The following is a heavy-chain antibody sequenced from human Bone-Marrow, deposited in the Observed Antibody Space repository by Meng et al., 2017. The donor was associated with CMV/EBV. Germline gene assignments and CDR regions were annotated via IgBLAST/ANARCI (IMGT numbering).Heavy chain of an antibody. Sequence: SVKVSCKASGGTFSSYAISWVRQAPGQGLEWMGGIIPIFGTANYAQKFQGRVTITTDESTSTAYMGLSSLRSEDTAVYYCAREVNWGGSYYYFDYWGQGTLVTVSS. J-gene: IGHJ4*02. V-gene: IGHV1-69*05. CDR3: AREVNWGGSYYYFDY. D-gene: IGHD1-26*01. CDR2: IIPIFGTA. CDR1: GGTFSSYA.